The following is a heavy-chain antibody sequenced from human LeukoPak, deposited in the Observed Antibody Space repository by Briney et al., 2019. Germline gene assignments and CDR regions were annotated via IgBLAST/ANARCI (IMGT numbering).Heavy chain of an antibody. CDR1: GDSVSSNNAA. J-gene: IGHJ4*02. V-gene: IGHV6-1*01. CDR2: TYYRSKWYN. Sequence: SQTLSLTCAISGDSVSSNNAAWNWIRQSPSRGLEWLGRTYYRSKWYNDYAVSVKSRITINQDTSKNHFSLQLNSVTPEDTAVYYCARVNRGSDAVVAFDYWGQGTLVIVSS. CDR3: ARVNRGSDAVVAFDY. D-gene: IGHD1-14*01.